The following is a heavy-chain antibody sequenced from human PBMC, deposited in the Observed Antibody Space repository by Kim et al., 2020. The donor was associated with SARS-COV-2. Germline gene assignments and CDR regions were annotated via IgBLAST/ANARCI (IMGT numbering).Heavy chain of an antibody. V-gene: IGHV3-53*01. CDR1: GFTVSNNY. CDR2: IYSGGST. CDR3: ARGKVDGFDI. Sequence: GGSLRLSCAASGFTVSNNYMSWVRQAPGKGLEWVSVIYSGGSTFYADSVKGRFTISRDNSMNTVYLQMNRLRAEDTAVYYCARGKVDGFDIWGQGTMVTVSS. J-gene: IGHJ3*02.